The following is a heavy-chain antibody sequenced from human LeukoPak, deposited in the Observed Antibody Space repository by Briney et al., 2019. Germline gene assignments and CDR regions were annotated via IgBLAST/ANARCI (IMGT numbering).Heavy chain of an antibody. D-gene: IGHD3-22*01. CDR2: IWYDGSNK. J-gene: IGHJ4*02. CDR1: GFTFSSYG. V-gene: IGHV3-33*01. Sequence: GGSLRLSCAASGFTFSSYGMHWVRQAPGKGLEWVAVIWYDGSNKYYADSVKGRFTISRDNSKNTLYLQMNSLRAEDTAVYYCARSPLYYYDSSGSFDYWGQGTLVTVSS. CDR3: ARSPLYYYDSSGSFDY.